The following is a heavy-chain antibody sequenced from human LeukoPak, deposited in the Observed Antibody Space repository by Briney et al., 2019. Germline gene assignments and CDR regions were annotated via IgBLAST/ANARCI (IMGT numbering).Heavy chain of an antibody. Sequence: PGGTLRLSCAASGFTFSSYAMHWVRQAPGKGLEWVAVISYDGSNKYYADSVKGRFTISRDNSKNTLYLQMNSLRAEDTAVYYCARDRPYYYDSSGIFDYWGQGTLVTVSS. CDR3: ARDRPYYYDSSGIFDY. CDR2: ISYDGSNK. CDR1: GFTFSSYA. V-gene: IGHV3-30-3*01. D-gene: IGHD3-22*01. J-gene: IGHJ4*02.